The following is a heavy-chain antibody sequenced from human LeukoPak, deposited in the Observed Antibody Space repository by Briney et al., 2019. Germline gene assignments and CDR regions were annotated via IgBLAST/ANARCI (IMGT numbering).Heavy chain of an antibody. CDR3: ARSDSYTWFDP. J-gene: IGHJ5*02. V-gene: IGHV1-2*02. CDR2: INPDNGVT. D-gene: IGHD2-21*01. Sequence: ASVKVPCKASGNTFTNFYIHWMRQAPGQGLEWMGWINPDNGVTDYAQKFQGRVTMTRDTSISAVYVELSRLRSDDTAVYYCARSDSYTWFDPWGQGTLVTVSS. CDR1: GNTFTNFY.